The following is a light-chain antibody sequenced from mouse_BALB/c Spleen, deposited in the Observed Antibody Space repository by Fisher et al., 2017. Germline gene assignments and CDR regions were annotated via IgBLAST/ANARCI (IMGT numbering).Light chain of an antibody. V-gene: IGKV4-59*01. CDR3: QQYHSYPPMLT. CDR2: DTS. Sequence: IVLTQSTAIMSASPGEKVTMTCSASSSVSYMHWYQQKSGTSPKRWIYDTSKLASGVPARFSGSGSGTSYSLTISSMEAEDAATYYCQQYHSYPPMLTFGAGTKLELK. CDR1: SSVSY. J-gene: IGKJ5*01.